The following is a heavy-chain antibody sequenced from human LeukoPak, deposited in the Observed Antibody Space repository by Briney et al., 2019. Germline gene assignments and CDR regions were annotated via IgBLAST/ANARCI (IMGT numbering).Heavy chain of an antibody. CDR2: ISSSGSTK. Sequence: PGGSLRLSCAASGFTFSSYEMNWVRQAPGKGLGWVSHISSSGSTKAYADSVKGRFTISRDNAKNSLYLQMNSLRAEDTAVYYCARDGPSDYMDVWGKGTTVTVSS. CDR3: ARDGPSDYMDV. CDR1: GFTFSSYE. V-gene: IGHV3-48*03. J-gene: IGHJ6*03.